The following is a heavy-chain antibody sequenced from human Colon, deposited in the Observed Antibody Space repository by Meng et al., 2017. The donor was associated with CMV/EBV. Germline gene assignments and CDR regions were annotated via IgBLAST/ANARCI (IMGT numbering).Heavy chain of an antibody. CDR3: SRDPRTLDY. CDR2: ISGSSTDI. Sequence: LQVGEAGGACVKPVGGLRLSFAASGFPFSDYYMSWIRQAPGKGPEWVSYISGSSTDIKYVDSVKGRFTISRDNAKNSLYLQMNSLRADDTAAYYCSRDPRTLDYWGQGTLVTVSS. V-gene: IGHV3-11*05. J-gene: IGHJ4*02. CDR1: GFPFSDYY.